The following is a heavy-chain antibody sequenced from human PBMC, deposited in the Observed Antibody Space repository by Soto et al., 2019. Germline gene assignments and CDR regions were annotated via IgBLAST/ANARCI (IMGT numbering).Heavy chain of an antibody. J-gene: IGHJ5*02. CDR1: GGSLSTYY. D-gene: IGHD1-20*01. V-gene: IGHV4-59*01. CDR2: MSYSGSS. Sequence: SETLSLTCTVSGGSLSTYYWSWIRQPPGKGLEWIVYMSYSGSSNYNPSLKSRVIMSVDTSKNQVSLKLSSVTAADTAVYYCARTRITSTAATFDPWGQGTLVTVSS. CDR3: ARTRITSTAATFDP.